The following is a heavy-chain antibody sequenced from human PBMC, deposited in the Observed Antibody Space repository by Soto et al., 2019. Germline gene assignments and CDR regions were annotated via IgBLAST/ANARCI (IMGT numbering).Heavy chain of an antibody. J-gene: IGHJ5*02. CDR1: GGSLSTYY. D-gene: IGHD1-20*01. V-gene: IGHV4-59*01. CDR2: MSYSGSS. Sequence: SETLSLTCTVSGGSLSTYYWSWIRQPPGKGLEWIVYMSYSGSSNYNPSLKSRVIMSVDTSKNQVSLKLSSVTAADTAVYYCARTRITSTAATFDPWGQGTLVTVSS. CDR3: ARTRITSTAATFDP.